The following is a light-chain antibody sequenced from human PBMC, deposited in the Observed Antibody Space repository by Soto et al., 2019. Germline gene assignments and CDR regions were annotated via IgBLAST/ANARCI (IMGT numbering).Light chain of an antibody. CDR1: QSITGN. CDR3: QQYNNWPLT. Sequence: ENVMTQSPATLSVSPGERATLSCRASQSITGNLTWYQQKPGQAPRLLIYDASTRATGIPARFSGSGSGTEFTLTISSLQSEDFAVYYCQQYNNWPLTFGGGTKVEIK. J-gene: IGKJ4*01. V-gene: IGKV3-15*01. CDR2: DAS.